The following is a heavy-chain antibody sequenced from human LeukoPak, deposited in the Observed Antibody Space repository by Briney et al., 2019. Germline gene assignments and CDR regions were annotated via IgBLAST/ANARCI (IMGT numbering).Heavy chain of an antibody. D-gene: IGHD6-13*01. CDR3: AKDIAAAGTGGFDY. J-gene: IGHJ4*02. CDR1: GFTFDDYA. V-gene: IGHV3-9*03. CDR2: ISWNSVSI. Sequence: PGGSLRLSCAASGFTFDDYAMHWVWQAPGKGLEGVAVISWNSVSIGYADSVKGRFTISRDNSKTSLYLQMNSLRAEDMALYYCAKDIAAAGTGGFDYWGQGTLVTVSS.